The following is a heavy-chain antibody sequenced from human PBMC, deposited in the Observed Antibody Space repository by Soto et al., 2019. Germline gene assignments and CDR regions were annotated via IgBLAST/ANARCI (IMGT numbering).Heavy chain of an antibody. D-gene: IGHD6-13*01. CDR2: IIPIFGTT. J-gene: IGHJ4*02. V-gene: IGHV1-69*12. CDR1: GGTFSNYA. CDR3: ARVSSSWYKAYFDY. Sequence: QVQLVQSGAEVKKPGSSVKVSCKASGGTFSNYAISWVRQAPGQGLEWMGGIIPIFGTTNYAQRFQGRVTTTADESTSTPYMELSSLRSEDTAVYYCARVSSSWYKAYFDYWGQGTLVTVSS.